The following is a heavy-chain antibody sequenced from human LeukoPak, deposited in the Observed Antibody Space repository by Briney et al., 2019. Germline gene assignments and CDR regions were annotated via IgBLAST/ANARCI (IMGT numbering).Heavy chain of an antibody. CDR3: ARDQELGY. D-gene: IGHD2-15*01. Sequence: PSETLTLTWSFACASITSYYWNWIRQPVGKRLELIGRIYTRDGTNYNPSFKSQVTISVDTSMNPVSLQPTTLTSSDTARYYWARDQELGYWGLGTLVTISS. J-gene: IGHJ4*02. CDR2: IYTRDGT. CDR1: CASITSYY. V-gene: IGHV4-4*07.